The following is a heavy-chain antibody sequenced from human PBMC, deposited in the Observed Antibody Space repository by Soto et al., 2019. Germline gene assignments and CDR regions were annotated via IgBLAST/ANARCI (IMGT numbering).Heavy chain of an antibody. CDR2: IYRTGST. V-gene: IGHV4-4*02. J-gene: IGHJ4*02. Sequence: ASETLSLTCAVSGGSFTSNNWWTWVRQPPGQGLEWIGEIYRTGSTNYNPSLKSRVTISLDKSENQFSLKVTSLTAADTAVYYCASRDPGTSVDYWGQGTLVTVSS. CDR3: ASRDPGTSVDY. D-gene: IGHD1-7*01. CDR1: GGSFTSNNW.